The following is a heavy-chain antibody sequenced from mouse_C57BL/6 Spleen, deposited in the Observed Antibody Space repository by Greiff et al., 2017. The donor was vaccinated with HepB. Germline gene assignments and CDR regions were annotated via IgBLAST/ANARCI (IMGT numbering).Heavy chain of an antibody. CDR3: ASGDYGSSSYFDY. Sequence: EVQVVESGGGLVKPGGSLKLSCAASGFTFSDYGMHWVRQAPEKGLEWVAYISSDSSTIYYADTVKGRFTISRDNAKNTLFLQMTSLRSEDTAMYYCASGDYGSSSYFDYWGQGTTLTVSS. V-gene: IGHV5-17*01. CDR2: ISSDSSTI. J-gene: IGHJ2*01. CDR1: GFTFSDYG. D-gene: IGHD1-1*01.